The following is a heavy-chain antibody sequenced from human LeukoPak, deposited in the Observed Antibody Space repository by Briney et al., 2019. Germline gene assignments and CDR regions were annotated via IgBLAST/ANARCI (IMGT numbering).Heavy chain of an antibody. Sequence: PGGSLRLSCAASKFTFSNYSMNWVRRAPGKGLEWVSSISGSSNYIYYADSVKGRFTISRDNARNSLFLQMNSLRAEDTAVYYCARDQSYYGVWGQGTLVTVSS. CDR3: ARDQSYYGV. J-gene: IGHJ4*02. V-gene: IGHV3-21*04. CDR2: ISGSSNYI. D-gene: IGHD2-21*01. CDR1: KFTFSNYS.